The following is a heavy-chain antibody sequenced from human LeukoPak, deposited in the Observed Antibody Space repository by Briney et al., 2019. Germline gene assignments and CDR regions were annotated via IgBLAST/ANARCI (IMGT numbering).Heavy chain of an antibody. V-gene: IGHV3-23*01. CDR1: GFTFSSYA. Sequence: GGSLRLSCAASGFTFSSYAMSWVRQAPGKGLEWVSAISGSGGSTYYADSVEGRFTISRDNSKNTLYLQMNSLRAEDTAVYYCAKGQYSGSYYVAGDYWGQGTLVTVSS. D-gene: IGHD1-26*01. CDR2: ISGSGGST. CDR3: AKGQYSGSYYVAGDY. J-gene: IGHJ4*02.